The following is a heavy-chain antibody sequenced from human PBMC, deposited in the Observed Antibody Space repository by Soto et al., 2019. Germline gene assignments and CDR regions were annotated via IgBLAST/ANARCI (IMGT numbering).Heavy chain of an antibody. CDR2: IKSKTDGGTT. V-gene: IGHV3-15*01. D-gene: IGHD3-22*01. J-gene: IGHJ3*02. CDR3: TTEFFSTPYYDSSGYAFDI. Sequence: PGGSLRLSCAASGFTFSNAWMSWVRQAPGKGLEWVGRIKSKTDGGTTDYAAPVKGRFTISRDDSKNTLYLQMNSLKTEDTAVYYCTTEFFSTPYYDSSGYAFDIWGQGTMVTVSS. CDR1: GFTFSNAW.